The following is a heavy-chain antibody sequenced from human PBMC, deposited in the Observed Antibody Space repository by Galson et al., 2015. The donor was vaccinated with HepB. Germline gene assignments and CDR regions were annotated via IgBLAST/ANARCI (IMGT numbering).Heavy chain of an antibody. D-gene: IGHD3-22*01. J-gene: IGHJ5*02. CDR2: IWHDESNE. CDR3: ARGLDTRGRGRDNWFGP. V-gene: IGHV3-30-3*01. Sequence: SLRLSCAASGFTSSGYFMHWVRQAPGKGLDWVATIWHDESNEHYADSAKGRITISRDNSKNTLYLQMNSLRAEDTAMYYCARGLDTRGRGRDNWFGPWGQGTQVTVSS. CDR1: GFTSSGYF.